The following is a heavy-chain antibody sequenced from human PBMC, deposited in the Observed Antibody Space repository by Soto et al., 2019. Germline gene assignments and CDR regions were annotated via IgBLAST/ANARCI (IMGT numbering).Heavy chain of an antibody. V-gene: IGHV3-23*01. D-gene: IGHD2-15*01. CDR2: ISANGGIT. CDR1: GFTFSKYA. Sequence: EVQLLESGGGLVKPGGSLRLSCAASGFTFSKYAMSWVRLAPGKGLEWVSSISANGGITDYADSVKGRFTISRDTFQNSLSLQMDSLRGDDTALYFCAKDKYTDSVRKVWFFDYWGRGTLVTVSS. CDR3: AKDKYTDSVRKVWFFDY. J-gene: IGHJ2*01.